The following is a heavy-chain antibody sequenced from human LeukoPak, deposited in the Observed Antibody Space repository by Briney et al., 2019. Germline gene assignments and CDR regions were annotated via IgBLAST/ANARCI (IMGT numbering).Heavy chain of an antibody. J-gene: IGHJ6*02. V-gene: IGHV3-43*02. CDR2: INKDGSAT. Sequence: GGSLRLSCAAYGFTFDAYAMHWVRHAPGKGLEWVSLINKDGSATYYADSVKGRFTISRDNSKNSLYLQMNSLRSEDTALYYCATWAFYHSLDVWGQGTTVTVSS. CDR1: GFTFDAYA. CDR3: ATWAFYHSLDV. D-gene: IGHD1-26*01.